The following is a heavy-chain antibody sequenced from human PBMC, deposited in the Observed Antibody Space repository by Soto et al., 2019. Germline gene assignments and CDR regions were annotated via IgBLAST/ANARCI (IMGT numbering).Heavy chain of an antibody. CDR2: IRSKVSGGTA. V-gene: IGHV3-49*03. D-gene: IGHD2-2*02. J-gene: IGHJ5*02. CDR1: GFTFGDYA. CDR3: AKRQECSSSRCYSGGWFDP. Sequence: GGSLRLSCTTSGFTFGDYAVSWLRQAPGKGLEWVSFIRSKVSGGTAEYAASVKGRFTISRDDSKNTVYLQMNSLRVEDTAAYYCAKRQECSSSRCYSGGWFDPWGQGTRVTVSS.